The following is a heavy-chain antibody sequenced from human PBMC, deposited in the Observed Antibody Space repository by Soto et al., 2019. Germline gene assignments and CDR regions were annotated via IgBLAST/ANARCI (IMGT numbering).Heavy chain of an antibody. CDR3: ARGDRGGSGSPASYYYSGLDV. CDR1: GFTFNSYA. Sequence: DVHVLESGGDLVQPGGSLRLSCAASGFTFNSYAMSWVRQAPGKGLEWVSSVSAGGDMTYYSDSVKGRFTISRDNSNNALFLQMNSLRIEDTALYYCARGDRGGSGSPASYYYSGLDVWGQGTTVTVSS. D-gene: IGHD3-10*01. J-gene: IGHJ6*02. CDR2: VSAGGDMT. V-gene: IGHV3-23*01.